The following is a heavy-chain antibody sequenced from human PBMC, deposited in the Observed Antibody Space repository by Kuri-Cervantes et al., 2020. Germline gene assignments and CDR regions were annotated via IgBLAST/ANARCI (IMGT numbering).Heavy chain of an antibody. CDR3: ARLDCSGGSCYPGAY. J-gene: IGHJ4*02. V-gene: IGHV1-2*02. CDR1: GYTLTELS. Sequence: ASVKVSCKVSGYTLTELSMHWVRQAPGKGLEWMGWINPNSGGTNYAQKFQGRVTMTRDTSISTAYMELSRLRSDDTAVYYCARLDCSGGSCYPGAYWGQGTLVTVSS. D-gene: IGHD2-15*01. CDR2: INPNSGGT.